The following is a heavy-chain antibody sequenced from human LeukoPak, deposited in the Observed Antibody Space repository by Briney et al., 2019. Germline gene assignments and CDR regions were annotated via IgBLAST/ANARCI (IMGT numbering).Heavy chain of an antibody. Sequence: PSETLSLTCAVYGGSFSGYYWSWIRQPPGKGLEWIGEIKHSGSTNYNPSLKSRVTISVDTSKNQFSLKLSSVTAADTAVYYCASSTIQLWLGHYYYMDVWGKGTTVTVSS. V-gene: IGHV4-34*01. CDR2: IKHSGST. CDR1: GGSFSGYY. D-gene: IGHD5-18*01. J-gene: IGHJ6*03. CDR3: ASSTIQLWLGHYYYMDV.